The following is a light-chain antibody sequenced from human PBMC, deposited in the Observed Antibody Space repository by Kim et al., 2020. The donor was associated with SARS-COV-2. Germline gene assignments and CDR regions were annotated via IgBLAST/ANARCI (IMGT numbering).Light chain of an antibody. CDR3: QAWDSSTVV. Sequence: VPPAQTASITCSGDKLGDKYACWYQQKPGQSPVLVIYQDSKRPSGIPERFSGSNSGNTATLTISGTQAMDEADYYCQAWDSSTVVFGGGTQLTVL. CDR2: QDS. V-gene: IGLV3-1*01. CDR1: KLGDKY. J-gene: IGLJ2*01.